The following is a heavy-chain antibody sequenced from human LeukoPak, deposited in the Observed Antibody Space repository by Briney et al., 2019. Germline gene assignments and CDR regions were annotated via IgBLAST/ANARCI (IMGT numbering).Heavy chain of an antibody. D-gene: IGHD2-2*03. V-gene: IGHV3-33*06. CDR3: AKDGGGYCSSTSCSGSWFDP. Sequence: GGSLRLSCAASGFSFSTYGMHWVRQAPGKGLEWVAVIWYDESSKYFADSVKGRFTISRDNSKSTLYLQMNSLRVEDTAVYYCAKDGGGYCSSTSCSGSWFDPWGQGTLVTVSS. CDR1: GFSFSTYG. J-gene: IGHJ5*02. CDR2: IWYDESSK.